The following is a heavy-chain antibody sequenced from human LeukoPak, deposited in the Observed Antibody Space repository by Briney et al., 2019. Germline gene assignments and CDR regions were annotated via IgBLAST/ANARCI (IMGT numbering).Heavy chain of an antibody. Sequence: SETLSLTCTVSGGSISSSSYYWGWIRQPPGKGLEWIGSIYYSGSTYYNPSLKSRVTISVDTSKNQFSLKLSSVTAADTAVYYCARFRRIGYCSSTSCHRPNYYFDYWGQGTLVTVSS. D-gene: IGHD2-2*01. V-gene: IGHV4-39*07. CDR2: IYYSGST. CDR1: GGSISSSSYY. CDR3: ARFRRIGYCSSTSCHRPNYYFDY. J-gene: IGHJ4*02.